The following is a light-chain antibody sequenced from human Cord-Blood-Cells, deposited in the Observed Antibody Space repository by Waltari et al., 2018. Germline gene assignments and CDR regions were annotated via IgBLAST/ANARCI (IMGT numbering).Light chain of an antibody. J-gene: IGLJ3*02. CDR2: KDS. V-gene: IGLV3-27*01. CDR1: VLAKKY. Sequence: SYELTQPSSVSVSPGQTARITCPGDVLAKKYARWFQQKPGQAPVLVIYKDSERPSGIPERFSGSSSGTTVTLTISGAQVEDEADYYCYSAADNNLVWVFGGGTKLTVL. CDR3: YSAADNNLVWV.